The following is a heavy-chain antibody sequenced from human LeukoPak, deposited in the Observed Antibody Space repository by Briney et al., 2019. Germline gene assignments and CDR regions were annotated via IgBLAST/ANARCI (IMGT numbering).Heavy chain of an antibody. CDR1: GGTFSSYT. CDR3: ARRGLQTYYGMDV. J-gene: IGHJ6*02. V-gene: IGHV1-69*02. D-gene: IGHD5-24*01. Sequence: SVKVSCKASGGTFSSYTISWVQQAPGQGLEWMGRIIPILGIANYAQKFQGRVTITADKSTSTAYMELSSLRSEDTAVYYCARRGLQTYYGMDVWGQGTRVTVSS. CDR2: IIPILGIA.